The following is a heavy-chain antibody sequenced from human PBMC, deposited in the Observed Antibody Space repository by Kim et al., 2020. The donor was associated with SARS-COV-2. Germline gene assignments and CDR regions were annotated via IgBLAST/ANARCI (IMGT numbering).Heavy chain of an antibody. D-gene: IGHD3-22*01. V-gene: IGHV3-7*01. CDR3: ASSRYYYDSSGYPFDY. J-gene: IGHJ4*02. CDR1: GFTFSSYW. CDR2: IKQDGSEK. Sequence: GGSLRLSCAASGFTFSSYWMSWVRQAPGKGLEWVANIKQDGSEKYYVDSVKGRFTISRDNAKNSLYLQMNSLRAEDTAVYYCASSRYYYDSSGYPFDYWGQGTLVTVSS.